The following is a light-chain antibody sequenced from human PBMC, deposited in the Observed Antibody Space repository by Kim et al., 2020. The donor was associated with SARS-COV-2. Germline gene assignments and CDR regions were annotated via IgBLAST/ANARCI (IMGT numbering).Light chain of an antibody. CDR3: QEYNKWT. CDR2: GAS. CDR1: QGTNTN. J-gene: IGKJ1*01. Sequence: LSGAPGERVNLSCRASQGTNTNVAWYQQKPGQAPRLLIFGASTRATGVPARFSGIGSGTEFTLTINSLQSEDFAVYYCQEYNKWTFGQGTKVDIK. V-gene: IGKV3-15*01.